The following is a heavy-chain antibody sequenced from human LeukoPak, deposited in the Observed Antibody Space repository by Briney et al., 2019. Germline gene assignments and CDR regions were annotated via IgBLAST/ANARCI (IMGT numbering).Heavy chain of an antibody. V-gene: IGHV3-20*04. D-gene: IGHD3-22*01. CDR2: INWNGGST. J-gene: IGHJ4*02. Sequence: GGSLRLSCAASGFTFDDYGMSWVRQAPGKGLEWVSGINWNGGSTGYADSVKGRFTISRDNSKNTLYLQMNSLRAEDTAVYYCAKDGPDLRSSGSLGWGQGTLVTVSS. CDR1: GFTFDDYG. CDR3: AKDGPDLRSSGSLG.